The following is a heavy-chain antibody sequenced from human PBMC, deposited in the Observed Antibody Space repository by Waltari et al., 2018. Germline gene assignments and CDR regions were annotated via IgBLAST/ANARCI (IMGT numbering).Heavy chain of an antibody. CDR2: ISGSGGST. CDR1: GFTFSSYA. J-gene: IGHJ4*02. Sequence: EVQLLESGGGLVQPGGSLRLSCAASGFTFSSYAMSWVRQSPGKGLEWVSAISGSGGSTYYADSVKGRFTISRDNSKNTLYLQMNGLRAEDTAVYYCAKDLGGGYSYGYGYWGQGTLVTVSS. CDR3: AKDLGGGYSYGYGY. D-gene: IGHD5-18*01. V-gene: IGHV3-23*01.